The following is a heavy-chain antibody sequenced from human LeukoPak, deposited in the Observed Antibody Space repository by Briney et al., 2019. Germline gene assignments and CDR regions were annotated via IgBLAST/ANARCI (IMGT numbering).Heavy chain of an antibody. CDR3: ARSPVYDSSGYYPDY. J-gene: IGHJ4*02. CDR1: GGSNSSTNR. CDR2: IYHGGST. V-gene: IGHV4-4*02. D-gene: IGHD3-22*01. Sequence: TRSLTCAVTGGSNSSTNRWSGVRQPPGKGLEWNGEIYHGGSTNYNPSLKIRVTISVDKSKNQFSLKLSSVTAADTAVYYCARSPVYDSSGYYPDYWGQGTLVTVSS.